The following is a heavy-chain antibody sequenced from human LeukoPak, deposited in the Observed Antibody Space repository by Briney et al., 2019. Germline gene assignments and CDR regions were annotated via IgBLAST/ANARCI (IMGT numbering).Heavy chain of an antibody. V-gene: IGHV2-5*02. CDR2: IYWDDYN. CDR3: AHRGGYDGSLSRYYFDF. D-gene: IGHD3-10*01. J-gene: IGHJ4*02. Sequence: SGPTLVKPTQTLTLTCTFSGFSLSSSGVGVGWIRQPPGKALEWLALIYWDDYNRYSPSLKNRLTITKDTSKNQVVLTMTNMDPVDTATYYCAHRGGYDGSLSRYYFDFWGQGTLVTVSS. CDR1: GFSLSSSGVG.